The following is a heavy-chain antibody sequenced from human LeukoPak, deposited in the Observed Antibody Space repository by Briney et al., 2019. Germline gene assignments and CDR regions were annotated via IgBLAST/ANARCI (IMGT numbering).Heavy chain of an antibody. CDR2: INHIGST. Sequence: PSETLSLTCTVSGDSISTYYWSWVRQPPGKGLEWIANINHIGSTNHNPSLKSRVTVFVDMSKNQFSLRLSSVTAADTAVYYCAREYSTSWSNYYYYCYIDVWGSGTTVTVSS. CDR1: GDSISTYY. J-gene: IGHJ6*03. V-gene: IGHV4-59*12. D-gene: IGHD2-2*01. CDR3: AREYSTSWSNYYYYCYIDV.